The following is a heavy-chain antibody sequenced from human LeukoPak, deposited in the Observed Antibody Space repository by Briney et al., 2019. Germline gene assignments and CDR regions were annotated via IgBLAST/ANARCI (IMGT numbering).Heavy chain of an antibody. CDR2: ISSSDNTI. V-gene: IGHV3-48*02. Sequence: GGSLRLSCAASGLAFSDYSMNWVRQAPGKGLEWVSYISSSDNTIHYADSVKGRFTISRDNAKNSLYLEMNSLRDEDTAVYYCARVHRGYSYGRLDYWSQGTLVTVSS. J-gene: IGHJ4*02. D-gene: IGHD5-18*01. CDR3: ARVHRGYSYGRLDY. CDR1: GLAFSDYS.